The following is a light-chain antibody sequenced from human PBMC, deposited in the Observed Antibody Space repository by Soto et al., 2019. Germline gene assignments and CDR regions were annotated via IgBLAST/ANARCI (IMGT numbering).Light chain of an antibody. CDR1: QSISTY. V-gene: IGKV1-39*01. Sequence: DIQMTQSPSSLSASGVNRVTSTFRASQSISTYLNWYQKKPGKAPNLLIYDASRLQSGVPSRFSGSGGGTDFTLSISSVQPEDFATYFCQQSYMDPITFGQGTRLEI. CDR3: QQSYMDPIT. CDR2: DAS. J-gene: IGKJ5*01.